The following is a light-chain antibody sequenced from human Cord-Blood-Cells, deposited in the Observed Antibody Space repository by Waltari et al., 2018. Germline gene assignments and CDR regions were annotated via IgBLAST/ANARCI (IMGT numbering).Light chain of an antibody. V-gene: IGLV1-47*01. Sequence: QTVLTQPPSASRTLGPAVTISCSGSTPNIGSHSAYWFQQRPGTAPKPLIYRDNQRPSGVPDRFSGSKSGSSASLAISGRRSEDEANYYCAAWDDSLSGGVFGGGTKLTVL. CDR1: TPNIGSHS. CDR3: AAWDDSLSGGV. CDR2: RDN. J-gene: IGLJ3*02.